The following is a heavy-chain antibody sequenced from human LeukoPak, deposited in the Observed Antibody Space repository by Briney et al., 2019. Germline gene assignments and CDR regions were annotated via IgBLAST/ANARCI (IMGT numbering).Heavy chain of an antibody. Sequence: PGGSLRLSCAASGFTFSTYGMHWVRQAPAKGLEWVAVIWYDGSNKYYADSVKGRFTISRDNSKNTLYLQMNSLRAEDTAVYYCARVGVPAATYAFDIWGQGTMVTVSS. J-gene: IGHJ3*02. V-gene: IGHV3-33*01. CDR3: ARVGVPAATYAFDI. CDR2: IWYDGSNK. CDR1: GFTFSTYG. D-gene: IGHD2-2*01.